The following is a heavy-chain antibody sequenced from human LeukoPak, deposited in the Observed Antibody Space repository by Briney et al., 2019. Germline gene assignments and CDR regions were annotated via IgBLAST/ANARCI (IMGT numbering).Heavy chain of an antibody. D-gene: IGHD2-15*01. CDR1: GFTFSIHS. V-gene: IGHV3-23*01. Sequence: PGRSLRLSCAASGFTFSIHSMIWVRHAPGKGLESVSAISGSGGSTYYADSVKRRFTISRDNSKNTLYLQMNSLRAEDTAVYYCAKDRYCSGGSCYPNDAFDIWGQGTMVTVSS. CDR3: AKDRYCSGGSCYPNDAFDI. J-gene: IGHJ3*02. CDR2: ISGSGGST.